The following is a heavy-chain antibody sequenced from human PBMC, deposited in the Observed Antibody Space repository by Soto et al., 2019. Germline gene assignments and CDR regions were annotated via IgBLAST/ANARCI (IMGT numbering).Heavy chain of an antibody. V-gene: IGHV3-23*01. Sequence: EVQLLESGGGLVQPGGSLRLSCAASGFTFSSYAMSWVRQAPGKGLEWVSAIGGSGGSTYYADSVKGRFTISRDNSKNTLYLQMNSLRAEDTAVYYGARGLGDCSGGSCYQDAFDSWGQGTMVTVSS. CDR2: IGGSGGST. CDR3: ARGLGDCSGGSCYQDAFDS. CDR1: GFTFSSYA. D-gene: IGHD2-15*01. J-gene: IGHJ3*02.